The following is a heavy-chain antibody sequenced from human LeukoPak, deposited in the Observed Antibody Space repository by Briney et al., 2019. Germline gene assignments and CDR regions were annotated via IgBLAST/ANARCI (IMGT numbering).Heavy chain of an antibody. CDR2: ISSSSSYI. CDR3: ARVGSSWYWEGDY. V-gene: IGHV3-21*01. D-gene: IGHD6-13*01. Sequence: GGSLRLSCAASGFTFSSYSMNWVRQAPGKGLEWVSSISSSSSYIYYADSVKGRFTISRDNAKNSLYLQMNSLRAEDTAVYYCARVGSSWYWEGDYWGQGTLVTVSS. CDR1: GFTFSSYS. J-gene: IGHJ4*02.